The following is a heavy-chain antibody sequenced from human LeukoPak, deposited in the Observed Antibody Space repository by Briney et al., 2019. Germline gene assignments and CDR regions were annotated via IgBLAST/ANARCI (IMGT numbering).Heavy chain of an antibody. Sequence: PSETLSLTCTVSGGSISSYYWSWIRQPPGKGLEWIGYIYYSGSTNYNPSLKSRVTISVDTSKHQFSLKLSAVTAADTAVYYCARERNYDSWSGYYTGVFDIWGQETMVTVSS. CDR2: IYYSGST. J-gene: IGHJ3*02. CDR1: GGSISSYY. CDR3: ARERNYDSWSGYYTGVFDI. D-gene: IGHD3-3*01. V-gene: IGHV4-59*01.